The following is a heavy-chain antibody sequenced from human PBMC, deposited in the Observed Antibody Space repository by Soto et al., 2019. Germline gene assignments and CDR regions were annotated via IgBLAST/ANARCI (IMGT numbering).Heavy chain of an antibody. Sequence: SETLSLTCTVSGGSISSSSYYWGWIRQPPGKGLEWIGSIYYSGSTYYNPSLKSRVTISVDTSKNQFSLKLSSVTAADTAVYYCATATYYDFWSGQTYFDYWGQGTLVTVSS. J-gene: IGHJ4*02. V-gene: IGHV4-39*01. CDR3: ATATYYDFWSGQTYFDY. CDR1: GGSISSSSYY. CDR2: IYYSGST. D-gene: IGHD3-3*01.